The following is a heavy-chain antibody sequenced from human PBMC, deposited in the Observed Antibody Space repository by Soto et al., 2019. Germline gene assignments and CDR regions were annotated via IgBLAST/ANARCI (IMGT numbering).Heavy chain of an antibody. CDR1: GFTFGDYA. D-gene: IGHD3-22*01. CDR2: IRSKAYGGTT. J-gene: IGHJ5*02. V-gene: IGHV3-49*03. CDR3: TRWDITVIVRAPFDP. Sequence: PGGSLRLSCTASGFTFGDYAMSWFRQAPGKGLEWVGFIRSKAYGGTTEYAASVKGRFTISRDDSKSIAYLQMNSLKTEDTAVYYCTRWDITVIVRAPFDPWGQGTLVTVSS.